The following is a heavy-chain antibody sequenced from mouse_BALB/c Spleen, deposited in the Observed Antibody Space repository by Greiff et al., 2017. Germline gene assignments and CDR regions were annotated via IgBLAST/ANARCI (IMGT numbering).Heavy chain of an antibody. CDR1: GFTFNTYA. V-gene: IGHV10-1*02. Sequence: EVKVVESGGGLVQPKGSLKLSCAASGFTFNTYAMNWVRQAPGKGLEWVARIRSKSNNYATYYADSVKDRFTISRDDSQSMLYLQMNNLKTEDTAMYYCVRHKEYAMDYWGQGTSVTVSS. CDR2: IRSKSNNYAT. J-gene: IGHJ4*01. CDR3: VRHKEYAMDY. D-gene: IGHD5-1*01.